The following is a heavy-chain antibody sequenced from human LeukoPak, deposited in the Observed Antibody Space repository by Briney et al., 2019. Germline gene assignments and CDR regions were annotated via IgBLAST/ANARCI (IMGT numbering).Heavy chain of an antibody. V-gene: IGHV1-2*06. CDR3: ARVGHYYGSGSSYTYYYYYMDV. J-gene: IGHJ6*03. D-gene: IGHD3-10*01. Sequence: ASVKVSCKASGYTFTGYYMHWVRQAPGQGLEWMGRINPNGGDTNYAQKFQGRVTITRNTSISTAYMELSSLRSEDTALYYCARVGHYYGSGSSYTYYYYYMDVWGKGTAVTVSS. CDR2: INPNGGDT. CDR1: GYTFTGYY.